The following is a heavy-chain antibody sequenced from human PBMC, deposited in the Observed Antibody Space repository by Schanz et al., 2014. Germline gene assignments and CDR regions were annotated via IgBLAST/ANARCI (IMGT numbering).Heavy chain of an antibody. J-gene: IGHJ4*02. Sequence: EVLLVDSGGGLVQPGGSLRLSCAASGFTFSTYWMSWVRQAPGKGLEWVANIKQDESERSYVDSVKGRFTISRDNAKNSLYLQMNSLRAEDTAVYYCARDKGGYYPFDYWGQGTLVTVSS. CDR1: GFTFSTYW. V-gene: IGHV3-7*01. D-gene: IGHD3-3*01. CDR2: IKQDESER. CDR3: ARDKGGYYPFDY.